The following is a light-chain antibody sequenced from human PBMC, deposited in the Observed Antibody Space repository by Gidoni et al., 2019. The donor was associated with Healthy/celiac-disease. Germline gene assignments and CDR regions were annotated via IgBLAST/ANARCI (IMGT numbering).Light chain of an antibody. CDR1: QSISSY. J-gene: IGKJ1*01. CDR2: AAT. V-gene: IGKV1-39*01. Sequence: DIQMTQSPSSLSASVGDRVTITCRASQSISSYLNWYQQKPGKAPKLLIYAATSLQSGVPPRFSGSGSGADFTLTISSLQPEDFATYYCQQSYSTLRRTFGQGTKVEIK. CDR3: QQSYSTLRRT.